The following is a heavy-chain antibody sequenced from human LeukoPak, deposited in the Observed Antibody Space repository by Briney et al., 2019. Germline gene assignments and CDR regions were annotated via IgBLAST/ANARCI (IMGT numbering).Heavy chain of an antibody. V-gene: IGHV1-69*13. CDR2: IIPIFGTA. Sequence: SVKVSCKASGYTFTGYYMHWVRQAPGQGLEWMGGIIPIFGTANYAQKFQGRVTITADESTSTAYMELSSLRSEDTAVYYCARRRGVLRGGGAFDYWGQGTLVTVSS. CDR3: ARRRGVLRGGGAFDY. J-gene: IGHJ4*02. D-gene: IGHD2/OR15-2a*01. CDR1: GYTFTGYY.